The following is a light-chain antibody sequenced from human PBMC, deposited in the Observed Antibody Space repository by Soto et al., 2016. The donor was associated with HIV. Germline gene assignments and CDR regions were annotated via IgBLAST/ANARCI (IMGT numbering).Light chain of an antibody. V-gene: IGLV3-21*03. CDR1: NIGTKS. Sequence: SYELTQPPSVSVAPGKTARITCGGNNIGTKSVHWYTQKTTADGPVRVLVVYDDSDRPSGIPERFSGSNSGNTATLTISRVEAGDEADYYCQVWDSSSDHLWVFGGGTKLTAL. CDR2: DDS. CDR3: QVWDSSSDHLWV. J-gene: IGLJ3*02.